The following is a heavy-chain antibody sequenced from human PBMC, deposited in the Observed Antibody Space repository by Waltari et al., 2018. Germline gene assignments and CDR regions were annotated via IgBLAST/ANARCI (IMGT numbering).Heavy chain of an antibody. CDR1: GVSISTSRYY. Sequence: QLQLQESGPGLVTPSETLSLTCTVSGVSISTSRYYWGWIRQPPGTGLDWIGSLHYGGSSYFNPSLNSRVTIAVETSKNQFSLKLTSVTAADTAVYYCATLPIPLELWYFDLWGRGTLVTVSS. CDR2: LHYGGSS. CDR3: ATLPIPLELWYFDL. J-gene: IGHJ2*01. D-gene: IGHD1-7*01. V-gene: IGHV4-39*01.